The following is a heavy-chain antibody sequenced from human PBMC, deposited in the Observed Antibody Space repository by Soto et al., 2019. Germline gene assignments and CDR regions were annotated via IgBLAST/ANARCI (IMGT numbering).Heavy chain of an antibody. CDR3: ARDRNIVATIYNYYGMDV. J-gene: IGHJ6*02. Sequence: SVKVSCKASEDTFRNYAISWVRQAPGQGLEWMGGIIPIFGTANYAQKFQGRVTITADESTSTAYMELSSLRSEDTAVYYCARDRNIVATIYNYYGMDVWGQGTTVTVSS. CDR2: IIPIFGTA. CDR1: EDTFRNYA. V-gene: IGHV1-69*13. D-gene: IGHD5-12*01.